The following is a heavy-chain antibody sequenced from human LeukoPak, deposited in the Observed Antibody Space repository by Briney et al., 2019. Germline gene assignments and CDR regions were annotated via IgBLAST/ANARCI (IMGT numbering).Heavy chain of an antibody. D-gene: IGHD1-26*01. V-gene: IGHV3-48*03. CDR2: ISGSGGTT. CDR3: ARVKVGATDFDY. J-gene: IGHJ4*02. CDR1: GFTFSSYE. Sequence: PGGSLRLSCAASGFTFSSYEMNRVRQAPGKGLEWVSYISGSGGTTHYADSVKGRFTISRDNAKNSLYLQMNSLRAEDTAVYYCARVKVGATDFDYWGQGTLVTVSS.